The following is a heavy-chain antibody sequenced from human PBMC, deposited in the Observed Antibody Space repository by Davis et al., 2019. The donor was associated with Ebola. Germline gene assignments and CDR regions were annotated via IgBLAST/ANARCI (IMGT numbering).Heavy chain of an antibody. CDR2: ISAYNGNT. D-gene: IGHD4-17*01. Sequence: AASVKVSCKASGYTFTSYGISWVRQAPGQGLEWMGWISAYNGNTNYAQKLQGRVTMTTDTSTSTAYMELRSLRSDDTAVYYCAREGTTVTTGWFDPWGQGTLVTVSS. V-gene: IGHV1-18*01. CDR3: AREGTTVTTGWFDP. CDR1: GYTFTSYG. J-gene: IGHJ5*02.